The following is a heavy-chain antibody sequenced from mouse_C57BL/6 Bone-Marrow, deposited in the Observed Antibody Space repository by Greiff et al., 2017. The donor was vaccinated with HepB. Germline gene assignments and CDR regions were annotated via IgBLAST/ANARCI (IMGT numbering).Heavy chain of an antibody. V-gene: IGHV1-50*01. CDR1: GYTFTSYW. Sequence: QVQLQQPGAELVKPGASVKLSCKASGYTFTSYWMQWVKQRPGQGLEWIGEIDPSDSYTNYNQKFNGKATLTVDTSSSTAYMQLSSLTSEDSAVYYCARGSFPYFDYWGQGTTLTVSS. CDR2: IDPSDSYT. CDR3: ARGSFPYFDY. J-gene: IGHJ2*01. D-gene: IGHD1-1*02.